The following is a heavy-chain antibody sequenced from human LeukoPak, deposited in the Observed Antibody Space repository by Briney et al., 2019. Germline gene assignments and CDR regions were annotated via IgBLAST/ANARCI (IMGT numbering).Heavy chain of an antibody. CDR3: ARGETVTYWDS. D-gene: IGHD4-17*01. CDR1: GDSITTDY. J-gene: IGHJ4*02. Sequence: SETLSLTCSVSGDSITTDYWSWIRQSPGRGLEWIGFIHNSGSTNYSPSLKSRVTMSMDTSKNRFSLHLTSVAAADTAIYYCARGETVTYWDSWGQGTLVTVSS. V-gene: IGHV4-59*01. CDR2: IHNSGST.